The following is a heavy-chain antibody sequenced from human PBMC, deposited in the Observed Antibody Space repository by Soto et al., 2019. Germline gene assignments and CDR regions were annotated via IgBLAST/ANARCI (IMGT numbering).Heavy chain of an antibody. V-gene: IGHV4-39*01. CDR3: ARLKGIAVAGTTANCFDP. CDR1: GGSISSSSYY. J-gene: IGHJ5*02. D-gene: IGHD6-19*01. CDR2: IYYSGST. Sequence: SETLSITCTVSGGSISSSSYYWGWIRQPPGKGLEWIGSIYYSGSTYYNPSLKSRVTISVDTSKNQFSLKLSSVTAADTAVYYCARLKGIAVAGTTANCFDPWGQGTLVTVSS.